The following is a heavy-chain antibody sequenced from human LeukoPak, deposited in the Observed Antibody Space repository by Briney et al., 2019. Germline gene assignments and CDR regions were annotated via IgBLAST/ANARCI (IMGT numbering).Heavy chain of an antibody. D-gene: IGHD5-18*01. CDR1: GFTFSSYE. V-gene: IGHV3-48*03. Sequence: GGSLRLSCAASGFTFSSYEMNWVRQAPGQGLGGVSYISSSGSTIYYTDSVKGLFTISRDNAKNSLYLQMNSLRAEDTAVYYCARDGPDTAMVYYFDYWGQGTLVTVSS. CDR3: ARDGPDTAMVYYFDY. J-gene: IGHJ4*02. CDR2: ISSSGSTI.